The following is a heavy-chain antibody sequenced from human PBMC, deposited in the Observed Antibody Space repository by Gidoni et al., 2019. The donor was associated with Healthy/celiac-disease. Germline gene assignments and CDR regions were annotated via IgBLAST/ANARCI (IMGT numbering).Heavy chain of an antibody. J-gene: IGHJ5*02. Sequence: EVHLVESGGGLVKPGGSLRLSCAASGLTFSSYSMNWVRQAPGKGLEWVSSISSSSSYIYYADSVKGRFTISRDNAKNSLYLQMNSLRAEDTAVYYCARDMVRGTNWFDPWGQGTLVTVSS. D-gene: IGHD3-10*01. V-gene: IGHV3-21*01. CDR2: ISSSSSYI. CDR3: ARDMVRGTNWFDP. CDR1: GLTFSSYS.